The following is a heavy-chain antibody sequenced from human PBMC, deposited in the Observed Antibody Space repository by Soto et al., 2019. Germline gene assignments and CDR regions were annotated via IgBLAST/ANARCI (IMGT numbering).Heavy chain of an antibody. CDR2: IIPIFGTA. J-gene: IGHJ6*02. Sequence: SVKVSGKASGGTFSSYAISWVRQAPGQGLEWMGGIIPIFGTANYAQKFQGRVTITADESTSTAYMELSSLRSEDTAVYYCARGMNYDFWSGYYKGGGHADYYYGMDVWGQGTTVTVSS. V-gene: IGHV1-69*13. D-gene: IGHD3-3*01. CDR1: GGTFSSYA. CDR3: ARGMNYDFWSGYYKGGGHADYYYGMDV.